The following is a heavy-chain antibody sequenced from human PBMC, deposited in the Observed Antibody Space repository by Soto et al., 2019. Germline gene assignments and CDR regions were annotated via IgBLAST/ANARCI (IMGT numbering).Heavy chain of an antibody. J-gene: IGHJ6*02. D-gene: IGHD3-3*01. Sequence: ASVKVSCKASGYTFTSYDINWVRQATGQGPEWMGWMNPNSGNTGYAQKFQGRVTMTRNTSISTAYMELSSLRSEDTAVYYCARVLSWASYYDFWSGYYNYYYYGMDVWGQGTTVTVSS. CDR1: GYTFTSYD. CDR3: ARVLSWASYYDFWSGYYNYYYYGMDV. CDR2: MNPNSGNT. V-gene: IGHV1-8*01.